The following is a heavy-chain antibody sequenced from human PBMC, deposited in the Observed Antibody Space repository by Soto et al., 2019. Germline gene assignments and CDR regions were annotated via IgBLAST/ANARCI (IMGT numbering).Heavy chain of an antibody. D-gene: IGHD4-17*01. V-gene: IGHV4-61*01. J-gene: IGHJ4*02. CDR1: GGSISGGSYY. Sequence: SETLSLTCTVSGGSISGGSYYWSWIRQHPGKGLEWIGYIYYSGSTNYNPSLKSRVTISVDTSKNQFSLKLSSVTAADTAVYYCARASTTVTTLDYWGQGTLVTVSS. CDR3: ARASTTVTTLDY. CDR2: IYYSGST.